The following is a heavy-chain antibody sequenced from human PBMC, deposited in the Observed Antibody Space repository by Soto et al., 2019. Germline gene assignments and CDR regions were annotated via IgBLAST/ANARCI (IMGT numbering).Heavy chain of an antibody. CDR2: IYYSGST. J-gene: IGHJ6*02. Sequence: SETLSLTCTVSGGSISSSSYYWGWIRQPPVKGLEWIGSIYYSGSTYYNPSLKSRVTISVDTSKNQFSLKLSSVTAADTAVYYCVRAPAAILLRGRYYYYYGMDVWGQGTTVTVSS. V-gene: IGHV4-39*01. CDR1: GGSISSSSYY. D-gene: IGHD2-2*02. CDR3: VRAPAAILLRGRYYYYYGMDV.